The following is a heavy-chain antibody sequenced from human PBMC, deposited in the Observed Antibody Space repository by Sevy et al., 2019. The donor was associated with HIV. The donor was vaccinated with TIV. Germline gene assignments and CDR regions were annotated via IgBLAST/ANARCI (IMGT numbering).Heavy chain of an antibody. D-gene: IGHD2-15*01. J-gene: IGHJ5*02. V-gene: IGHV3-49*03. CDR2: IRSKAYGGTT. Sequence: GESLKISCTASGFTFGDYAMSWFRQAPGKGLEWVGFIRSKAYGGTTEYAASVKGRFTISRDDSKSIAYLQMNSLKTEDTAVYYCTRSHSRFCSGGSCYRGWFDPWGQGTLVTVSS. CDR1: GFTFGDYA. CDR3: TRSHSRFCSGGSCYRGWFDP.